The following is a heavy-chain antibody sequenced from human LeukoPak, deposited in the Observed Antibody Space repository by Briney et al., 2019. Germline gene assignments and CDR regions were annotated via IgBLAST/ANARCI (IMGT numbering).Heavy chain of an antibody. CDR3: ARPSPPGDGYNPPDH. CDR2: ISHDGRTK. V-gene: IGHV3-30*04. Sequence: SGGSLRLSSVVSGFNFDNFAMHWVRQPLGKGLEWVAVISHDGRTKYYADSMKGRITISRDNSKNTLFLQMNNLRSEDTAVYFCARPSPPGDGYNPPDHWGQGTLVTVSS. J-gene: IGHJ4*02. CDR1: GFNFDNFA. D-gene: IGHD5-24*01.